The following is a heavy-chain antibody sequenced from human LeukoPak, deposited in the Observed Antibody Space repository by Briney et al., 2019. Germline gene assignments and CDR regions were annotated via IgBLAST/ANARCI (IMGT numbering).Heavy chain of an antibody. J-gene: IGHJ4*02. CDR2: VYYSGST. D-gene: IGHD6-13*01. CDR3: ARAFGTAAAGYFDY. CDR1: GDSISTYY. V-gene: IGHV4-59*01. Sequence: SETLSLTCTVSGDSISTYYWTWIRQPPGKGREWIGSVYYSGSTNYNPSLKSRVTISVNTSKNQFSLKLSSVTAADTAVHYCARAFGTAAAGYFDYWGQGTLVTVSS.